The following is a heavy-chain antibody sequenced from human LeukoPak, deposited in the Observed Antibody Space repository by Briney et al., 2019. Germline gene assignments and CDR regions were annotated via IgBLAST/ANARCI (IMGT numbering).Heavy chain of an antibody. CDR2: IYPDDSDT. D-gene: IGHD6-19*01. CDR3: ARRASLAGYYFDY. Sequence: GESVKISCKGSGYSFTNYWIGCVRQMPGKGLEWMGVIYPDDSDTRYNPSFQGQVTISADKSISTAYLQWSSLKASDTAMYYCARRASLAGYYFDYWGQGTLVTVSS. V-gene: IGHV5-51*01. J-gene: IGHJ4*02. CDR1: GYSFTNYW.